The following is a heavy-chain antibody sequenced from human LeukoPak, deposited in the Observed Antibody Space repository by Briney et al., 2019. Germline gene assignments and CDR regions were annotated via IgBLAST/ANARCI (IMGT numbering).Heavy chain of an antibody. Sequence: ASVKVSCKASGYTFTSYDINWVRQATGQGLEWMGWMNPNSGNTGYAQKFQGRVTMTRNTSISTAYMELSSLRSEDTAVYYCARGAFYDSSGWWGPYYYYGMDVWGQGTTVTVSS. J-gene: IGHJ6*02. CDR2: MNPNSGNT. D-gene: IGHD3-22*01. CDR1: GYTFTSYD. V-gene: IGHV1-8*01. CDR3: ARGAFYDSSGWWGPYYYYGMDV.